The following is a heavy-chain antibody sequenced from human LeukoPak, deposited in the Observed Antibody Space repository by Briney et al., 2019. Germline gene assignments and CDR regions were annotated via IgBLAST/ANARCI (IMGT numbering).Heavy chain of an antibody. V-gene: IGHV4-30-4*08. CDR1: GGSISSGDYY. J-gene: IGHJ4*02. CDR2: IYYSGST. CDR3: AREYYYDSSGYYSRALIFDY. Sequence: PSQTLSLTCTVSGGSISSGDYYWSWIRQPPGKGLEWIGYIYYSGSTYYNPSLKSRVTISVDRSKNQFSLKLSSVTAADTAVYYCAREYYYDSSGYYSRALIFDYWGQGTLVTVSS. D-gene: IGHD3-22*01.